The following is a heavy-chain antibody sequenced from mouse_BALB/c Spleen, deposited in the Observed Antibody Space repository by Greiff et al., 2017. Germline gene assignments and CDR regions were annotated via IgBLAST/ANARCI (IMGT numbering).Heavy chain of an antibody. V-gene: IGHV2-9*02. D-gene: IGHD2-1*01. J-gene: IGHJ3*01. CDR3: ASYGNPAY. CDR2: IWAGGST. Sequence: VKLVESGPGLVAPSQSLSITCTVSGFSLTSYGVHWVRQPPGKGLAWLGVIWAGGSTNYNSALMSRLSISKDNSKSQVFLKMNSLQTDDTAMYYCASYGNPAYWGQGTLVTVSA. CDR1: GFSLTSYG.